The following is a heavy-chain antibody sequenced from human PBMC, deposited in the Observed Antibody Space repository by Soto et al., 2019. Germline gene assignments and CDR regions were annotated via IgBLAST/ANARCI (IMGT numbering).Heavy chain of an antibody. Sequence: ASVKVSCKASGYTFTSYAMHWVRQAPGQRLEWMGWINAGNANTKYSQKFQGRVTITRDTSASTAYMELSSLRSEDTAVYYCAREYNWNYDFDYWGLGTLVTVSS. CDR1: GYTFTSYA. CDR2: INAGNANT. J-gene: IGHJ4*02. V-gene: IGHV1-3*01. CDR3: AREYNWNYDFDY. D-gene: IGHD1-7*01.